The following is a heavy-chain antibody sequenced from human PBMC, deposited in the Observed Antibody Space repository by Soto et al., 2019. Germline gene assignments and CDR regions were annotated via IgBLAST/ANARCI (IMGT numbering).Heavy chain of an antibody. CDR2: IYPGGSDT. CDR3: ARPYSSGLADAFDI. D-gene: IGHD6-19*01. V-gene: IGHV5-51*01. CDR1: GYSFTSYW. J-gene: IGHJ3*02. Sequence: GESLKISCKGSGYSFTSYWIAWVRQMSGKGLEWMGIIYPGGSDTRYSPSFQGQVTISADKSLTTAYLQWSSLKASDTAMYYCARPYSSGLADAFDIWGQGTMVTVSS.